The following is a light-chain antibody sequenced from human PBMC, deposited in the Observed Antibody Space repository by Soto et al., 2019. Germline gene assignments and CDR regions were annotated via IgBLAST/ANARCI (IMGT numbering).Light chain of an antibody. Sequence: QSVLAQPASVSGSPGQSITISCTGTTSDVGNYNYVSWFQQHPGKPPKLMIYEVTNRPSGVSNRFSGSKAGITASLTISGLQAEDEADYCCSSYTTNTTLVFGTGTKVTVL. CDR2: EVT. J-gene: IGLJ1*01. CDR3: SSYTTNTTLV. V-gene: IGLV2-14*01. CDR1: TSDVGNYNY.